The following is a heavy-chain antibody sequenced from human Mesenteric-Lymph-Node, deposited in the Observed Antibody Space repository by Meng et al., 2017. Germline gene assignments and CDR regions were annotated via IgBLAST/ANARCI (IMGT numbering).Heavy chain of an antibody. CDR3: ARNVRLRDGYNSDY. CDR2: ISSSSSYI. J-gene: IGHJ4*02. V-gene: IGHV3-21*01. D-gene: IGHD5-24*01. Sequence: EVQLVESGGGLVKPGGSRRRSCAASGCTFSSYSMNWVRQAPGKGLEWVSSISSSSSYIYYADSVKGRFTISRDNAKNSLYLQMNSLRAEDTAVYYCARNVRLRDGYNSDYWGQGTLVTVSS. CDR1: GCTFSSYS.